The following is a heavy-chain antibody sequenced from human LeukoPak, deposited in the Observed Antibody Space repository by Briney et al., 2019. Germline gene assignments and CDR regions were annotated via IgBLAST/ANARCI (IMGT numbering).Heavy chain of an antibody. CDR3: AKVPLTGYYKGYFDY. D-gene: IGHD3-9*01. Sequence: GGSLRLSCAASGFTFSSYGMHWVRQAPGKGLEWVEVISYDGSNKYYADSVKGRFTISRDNSKNTLYLQMNSLRAEDTAGYYCAKVPLTGYYKGYFDYWGQGTLVTVSS. CDR2: ISYDGSNK. CDR1: GFTFSSYG. V-gene: IGHV3-30*18. J-gene: IGHJ4*02.